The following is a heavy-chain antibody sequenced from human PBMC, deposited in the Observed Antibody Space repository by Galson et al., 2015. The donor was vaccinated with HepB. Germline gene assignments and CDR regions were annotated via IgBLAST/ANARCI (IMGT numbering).Heavy chain of an antibody. D-gene: IGHD3-10*01. CDR3: ATDLGDYYGSGSSDY. Sequence: SVKVSCKVSGYTLTELSMHWVRQAPGTGLEWMGGFDPEDGETIYAQKFQGRVTMTEDTSTDTAYMELSSLRSEDTAVYYCATDLGDYYGSGSSDYWGQGTLVTVSS. J-gene: IGHJ4*02. V-gene: IGHV1-24*01. CDR1: GYTLTELS. CDR2: FDPEDGET.